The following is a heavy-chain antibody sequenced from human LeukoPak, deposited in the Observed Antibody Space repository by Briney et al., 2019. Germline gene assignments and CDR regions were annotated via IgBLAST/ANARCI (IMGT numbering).Heavy chain of an antibody. CDR1: GGSISSSSYY. CDR3: ARHSGYSYGYAYYYYYMDV. D-gene: IGHD5-18*01. CDR2: IYYSGST. Sequence: SETLSLTCTVSGGSISSSSYYWGWIRQPPGKGLEWIGSIYYSGSTYYNPSLKSRVTVSVDPSKNQFSLKLSSVTAADTAVYYCARHSGYSYGYAYYYYYMDVWGKGTTVTVSS. J-gene: IGHJ6*03. V-gene: IGHV4-39*01.